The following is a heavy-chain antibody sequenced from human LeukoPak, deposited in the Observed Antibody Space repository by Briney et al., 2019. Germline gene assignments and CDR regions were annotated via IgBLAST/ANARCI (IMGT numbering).Heavy chain of an antibody. CDR3: VKGLGNLFDD. J-gene: IGHJ4*02. V-gene: IGHV3-30*18. CDR2: ISYDGSDK. D-gene: IGHD1-14*01. CDR1: GLTLRSFG. Sequence: GGSLRLSCAASGLTLRSFGMHWVRQAAGKGLEWVTFISYDGSDKHYADSVKGRFTISRDTSKNTLYLQMNCLRVEDTAVYFCVKGLGNLFDDWGQGTLVTVSS.